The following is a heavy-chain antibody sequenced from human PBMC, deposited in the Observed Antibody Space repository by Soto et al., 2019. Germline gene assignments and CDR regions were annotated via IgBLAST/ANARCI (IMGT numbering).Heavy chain of an antibody. CDR2: IYYSGST. D-gene: IGHD3-10*01. J-gene: IGHJ4*02. CDR3: AREPVIRGYFDY. V-gene: IGHV4-31*03. CDR1: GGSISSGGYY. Sequence: SETLSLTCTVSGGSISSGGYYWIWIRQHPGKGLEWIGYIYYSGSTYYNPSLKSRVTISVDTSKNQFSLKLSSVTAADTAVYYCAREPVIRGYFDYWGQGTLVTVSS.